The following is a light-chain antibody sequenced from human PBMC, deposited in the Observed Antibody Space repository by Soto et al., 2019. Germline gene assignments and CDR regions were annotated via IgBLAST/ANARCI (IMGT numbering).Light chain of an antibody. CDR1: QSISIW. CDR2: DAS. V-gene: IGKV1-5*01. CDR3: QQYENYWT. Sequence: DIQMTQSPSTLSATAGDRVTITCRASQSISIWLAWYQHRPGKAPKLLIYDASNLDSGVPSRFSGSGSGTEFSLTISNLQPDDCATYYCQQYENYWTFGQGTKVDI. J-gene: IGKJ1*01.